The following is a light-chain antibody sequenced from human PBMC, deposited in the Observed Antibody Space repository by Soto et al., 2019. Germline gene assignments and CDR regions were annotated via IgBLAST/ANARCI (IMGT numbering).Light chain of an antibody. J-gene: IGKJ2*01. V-gene: IGKV3-20*01. CDR3: QQYGSSPPMYT. CDR1: QSVRSTY. Sequence: EIVLTQSPGTLSLSPGDRATLSCRASQSVRSTYVAWYQQQPGQAPRLLIYGASNRATGIPDRFSGSGSGTYFTLTISRLEPEDFAVYYCQQYGSSPPMYTFGQGTKLEIK. CDR2: GAS.